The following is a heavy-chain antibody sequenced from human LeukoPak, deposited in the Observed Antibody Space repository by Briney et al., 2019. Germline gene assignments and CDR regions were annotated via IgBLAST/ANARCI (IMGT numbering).Heavy chain of an antibody. J-gene: IGHJ4*02. V-gene: IGHV1-2*02. D-gene: IGHD3-10*01. CDR3: AREVGYLLGEYRLGF. CDR2: INPDSGDT. CDR1: GYSITGYY. Sequence: SVKVSCKASGYSITGYYMHWVRQAPGQGLEWMGWINPDSGDTKYAQKFQGRVTMTRDTSISTAYMEVSRLRFDDTAMYYCAREVGYLLGEYRLGFWGPGTLVTVSS.